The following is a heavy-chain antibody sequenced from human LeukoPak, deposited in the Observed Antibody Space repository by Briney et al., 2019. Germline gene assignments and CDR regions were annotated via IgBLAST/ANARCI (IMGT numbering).Heavy chain of an antibody. J-gene: IGHJ4*02. CDR2: IIPIFGTA. CDR1: GGTFSSYA. CDR3: ARTGDLDY. V-gene: IGHV1-69*06. D-gene: IGHD7-27*01. Sequence: SVKVSCKASGGTFSSYAISWVRQAPGQGLEWMGGIIPIFGTANYAQKFQGRVTITADKSTSTAYMELTRLSSDDTAVYYCARTGDLDYWGQGTLVTVSS.